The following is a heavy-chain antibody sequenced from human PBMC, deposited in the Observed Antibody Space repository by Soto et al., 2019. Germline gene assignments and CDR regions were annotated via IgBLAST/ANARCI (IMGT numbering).Heavy chain of an antibody. CDR1: GFSFTTYV. CDR2: ISHDGSYK. J-gene: IGHJ3*02. V-gene: IGHV3-30*18. CDR3: AKGLLAIVGTTLPRDACNI. Sequence: PGGSLRLSCAAAGFSFTTYVMHWVRQAPGKGLEWVAVISHDGSYKYYGDAVKGRFTISRDSSKNAVYLEMNNLRPEDTAVYYCAKGLLAIVGTTLPRDACNIWGQGTMVTVSS. D-gene: IGHD1-26*01.